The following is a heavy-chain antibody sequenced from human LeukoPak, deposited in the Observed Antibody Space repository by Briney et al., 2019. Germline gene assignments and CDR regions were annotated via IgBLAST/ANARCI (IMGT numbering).Heavy chain of an antibody. D-gene: IGHD6-19*01. J-gene: IGHJ3*02. CDR2: ISYRGIT. CDR3: ARDKGWLSRACAFDI. CDR1: GGSISSYY. V-gene: IGHV4-59*01. Sequence: SETLSLTCTVSGGSISSYYWSWMRQPPGKGREWIGYISYRGITSYNPSLKSRVTISLDTSKNQFSLRLPSVTAADTAVYYCARDKGWLSRACAFDIWGQGTMVTVSS.